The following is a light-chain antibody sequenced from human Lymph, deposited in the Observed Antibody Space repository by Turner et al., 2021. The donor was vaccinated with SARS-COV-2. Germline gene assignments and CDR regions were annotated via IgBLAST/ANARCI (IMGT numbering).Light chain of an antibody. J-gene: IGKJ4*02. CDR2: RAN. CDR3: LQYDEFPRT. CDR1: QDINSY. Sequence: DIKMTQSPFSMYASLGERVTITCKASQDINSYLSWFQQKPGKSPKTLIYRANRLVDGVPSRFSGSGSGQDYSLTISSLEYEDMGIYYCLQYDEFPRTFGGATKLEIK. V-gene: IGKV1-33*01.